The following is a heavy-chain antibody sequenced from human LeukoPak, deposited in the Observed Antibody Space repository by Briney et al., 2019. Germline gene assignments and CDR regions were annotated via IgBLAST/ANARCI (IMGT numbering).Heavy chain of an antibody. CDR3: ARSRYGDLYFDY. CDR1: GCSISSYY. V-gene: IGHV4-59*08. J-gene: IGHJ4*02. D-gene: IGHD4-17*01. Sequence: SETLSLTCTVSGCSISSYYWSWIRQPPGKGLEWIGYIYYSGSTNYNPSLKSRVTISVDTSKNQFSLKLSSVTAADTAVYYCARSRYGDLYFDYWGQGTLVTVSS. CDR2: IYYSGST.